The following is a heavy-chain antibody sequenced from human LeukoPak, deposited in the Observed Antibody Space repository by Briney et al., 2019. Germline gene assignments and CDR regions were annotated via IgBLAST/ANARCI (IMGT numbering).Heavy chain of an antibody. D-gene: IGHD2-2*01. CDR2: MNPNSGNT. CDR3: ARPRYCSSTSCYDLDY. J-gene: IGHJ4*02. Sequence: ASVKVSCKASGYTFTSYDINWVRQATGQGLEWMGWMNPNSGNTGYAQKFQGWVTMTRDTSISTAYMELSRLRSDDTAVYYCARPRYCSSTSCYDLDYWGQGTLVTVSS. V-gene: IGHV1-8*01. CDR1: GYTFTSYD.